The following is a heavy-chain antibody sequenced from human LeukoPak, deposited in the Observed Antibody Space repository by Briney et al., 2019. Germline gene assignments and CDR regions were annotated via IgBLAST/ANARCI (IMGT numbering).Heavy chain of an antibody. V-gene: IGHV1-18*01. Sequence: GASVKVSCKAAGYTFNTYGISWVRQAPGQGLEWMGWSSAYKGNKNYAQKLQGRVTMTTDTSTSTAYMELRSLRSDDTAVYYCARGGDHFDYWGQGTLVTVSS. CDR2: SSAYKGNK. D-gene: IGHD2-21*02. CDR1: GYTFNTYG. J-gene: IGHJ4*02. CDR3: ARGGDHFDY.